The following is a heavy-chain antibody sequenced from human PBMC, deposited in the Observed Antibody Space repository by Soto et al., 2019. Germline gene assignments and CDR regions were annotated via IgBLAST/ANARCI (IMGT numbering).Heavy chain of an antibody. D-gene: IGHD3-3*01. CDR2: INHSGST. Sequence: GPGPFVASETLSLTCAVYGGSFSGYYWSWIRQPPGKGLEWIGEINHSGSTNYNPSLKSRVTISVDTSKNQFSLKLSSVTAADTAVYYCARGPYYDFWSGYFSDYYYYYGMDVWGQGTTVTVSS. V-gene: IGHV4-34*01. CDR3: ARGPYYDFWSGYFSDYYYYYGMDV. CDR1: GGSFSGYY. J-gene: IGHJ6*02.